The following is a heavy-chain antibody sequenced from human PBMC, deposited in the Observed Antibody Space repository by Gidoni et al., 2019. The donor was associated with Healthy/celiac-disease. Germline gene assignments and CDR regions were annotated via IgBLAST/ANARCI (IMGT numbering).Heavy chain of an antibody. D-gene: IGHD3-22*01. CDR3: ARGDSSGYYDPYYFDY. Sequence: QVQLVQSGAEVKKPGSSVKVSCKASGGTFSSYTISWVRQAPGQGLEWMGRIIPILGIANYAQKFQGRVTITADKSTSTAYMELSSLRSEDTAVYYCARGDSSGYYDPYYFDYWGQGTLVTVSS. CDR2: IIPILGIA. CDR1: GGTFSSYT. J-gene: IGHJ4*02. V-gene: IGHV1-69*02.